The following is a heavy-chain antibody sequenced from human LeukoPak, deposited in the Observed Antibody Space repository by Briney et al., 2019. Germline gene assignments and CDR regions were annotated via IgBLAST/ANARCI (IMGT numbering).Heavy chain of an antibody. J-gene: IGHJ4*02. D-gene: IGHD2-21*02. Sequence: SETLSLTCTVSGGSISSYYWSWIRQPPGKGLEWIGHIYYSGSTNYNPSLKSRVTISVDTSKNQFSLKLSSVTAADTAVYYCANLREGYCGGDCYYSYFDYWGQGTLVTVSS. V-gene: IGHV4-59*01. CDR2: IYYSGST. CDR1: GGSISSYY. CDR3: ANLREGYCGGDCYYSYFDY.